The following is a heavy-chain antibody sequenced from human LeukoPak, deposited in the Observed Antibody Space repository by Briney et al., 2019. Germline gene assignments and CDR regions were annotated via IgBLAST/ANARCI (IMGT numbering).Heavy chain of an antibody. CDR3: ARVNFYGSGSYNFDY. D-gene: IGHD3-10*01. Sequence: SETLSLTCIVSGGSISSGDYYWSWIRQPPGKGLEWIGYIYNSGSTYYNPSLKSRVIISIDTSKNQFSLKLSSVTAADTAVYYCARVNFYGSGSYNFDYWGQGTLVTVSS. J-gene: IGHJ4*02. CDR2: IYNSGST. V-gene: IGHV4-30-4*01. CDR1: GGSISSGDYY.